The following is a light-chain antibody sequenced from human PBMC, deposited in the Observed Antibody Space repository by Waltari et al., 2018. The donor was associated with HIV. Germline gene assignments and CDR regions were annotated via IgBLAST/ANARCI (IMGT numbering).Light chain of an antibody. CDR1: NLRTYY. CDR2: GKN. V-gene: IGLV3-19*01. Sequence: TQDPAVSVALGQTVKITCQGENLRTYYASWYQQKPGQAPVLVSYGKNKRPAEIPDRFSSSASRNTASLTITGAQAEDEADYYCKTRDRSGNLYVFGTGTTVTVL. CDR3: KTRDRSGNLYV. J-gene: IGLJ1*01.